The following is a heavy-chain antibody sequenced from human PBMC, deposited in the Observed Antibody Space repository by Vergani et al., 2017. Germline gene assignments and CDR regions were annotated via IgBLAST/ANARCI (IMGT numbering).Heavy chain of an antibody. CDR2: INPNSGGT. CDR3: ARDMTTAASMIVVVMFDY. Sequence: QVQLVQSGAEVKKPGASVKVSCKASGYTFTGYYMHWVRQAPGQGLEWMGWINPNSGGTNYAQKCQGRVTMTRDTSISTAYMELSRLRSDDTAVYYCARDMTTAASMIVVVMFDYWGQGTLVTVAS. D-gene: IGHD3-22*01. J-gene: IGHJ4*02. V-gene: IGHV1-2*02. CDR1: GYTFTGYY.